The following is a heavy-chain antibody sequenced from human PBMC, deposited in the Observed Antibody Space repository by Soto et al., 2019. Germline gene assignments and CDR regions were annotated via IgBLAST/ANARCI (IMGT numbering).Heavy chain of an antibody. CDR3: ARHLYSYGRSNLAP. CDR1: GGSISSYY. Sequence: PSETLSLTCTVSGGSISSYYWSWIRQPPGKGLEWIGSIYYTGSTYYNPSLKSRVTISVDTSKNQLSLRLDSVVAADTAIYYLARHLYSYGRSNLAPWGQGTLVTVSS. CDR2: IYYTGST. V-gene: IGHV4-59*04. J-gene: IGHJ5*02. D-gene: IGHD5-18*01.